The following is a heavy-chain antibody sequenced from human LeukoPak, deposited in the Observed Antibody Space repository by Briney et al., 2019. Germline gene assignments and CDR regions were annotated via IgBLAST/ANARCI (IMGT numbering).Heavy chain of an antibody. V-gene: IGHV4-4*07. D-gene: IGHD3-16*01. CDR3: ARVGDYALKD. J-gene: IGHJ4*02. CDR1: GGSISNYY. Sequence: MPSETLSLTCTVSGGSISNYYWSWIRQPAGKGLEWIGRFYNSGSTNCNPSLKSRVTMSVDTSKNQFSLKLSSVTAADTAVYYCARVGDYALKDWGQGTLVTVSS. CDR2: FYNSGST.